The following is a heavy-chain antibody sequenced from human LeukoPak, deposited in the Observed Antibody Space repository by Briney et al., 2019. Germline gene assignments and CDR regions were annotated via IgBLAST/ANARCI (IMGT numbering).Heavy chain of an antibody. V-gene: IGHV4-38-2*01. CDR1: GYSIISGYY. Sequence: SETLSLTCAVSGYSIISGYYWGWIRQPPGKGLEWIGSIYHSGSTYYNPSLKSRVTISVDTSKNQFSLKLSSVTAADTAVYYCARLCVSYTPTYYYYYYMDVWGKGTTVTVSS. CDR2: IYHSGST. J-gene: IGHJ6*03. CDR3: ARLCVSYTPTYYYYYYMDV. D-gene: IGHD5/OR15-5a*01.